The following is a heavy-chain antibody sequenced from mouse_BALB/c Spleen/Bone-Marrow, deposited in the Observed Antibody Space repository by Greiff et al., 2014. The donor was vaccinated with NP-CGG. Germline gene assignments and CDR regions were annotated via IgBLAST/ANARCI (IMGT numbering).Heavy chain of an antibody. CDR3: TRSRGYFDY. J-gene: IGHJ2*01. Sequence: QVQLQQSGADLVRPGASVKLSCTASGYTFTSYWINWGKQRPGQGLEWIGNIYPSDSYTNYNQKFKDKATLTVDKSSSTAYMQLSSPTAEDSAVYYCTRSRGYFDYWGQGTTLTVSS. CDR2: IYPSDSYT. CDR1: GYTFTSYW. V-gene: IGHV1-69*02.